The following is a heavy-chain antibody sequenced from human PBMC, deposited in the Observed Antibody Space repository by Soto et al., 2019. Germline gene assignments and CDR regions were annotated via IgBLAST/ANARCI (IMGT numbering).Heavy chain of an antibody. Sequence: GGSLRLSCAASGFTFSSYSVNWVRQAPGKGLEWVSYISSSADHIYYADSVKGRFISSRDNAKHSLYLQMNSLRAEDTAVYYCARDLQMATIRGGDYWGQGTLVTVSS. CDR3: ARDLQMATIRGGDY. V-gene: IGHV3-21*01. CDR2: ISSSADHI. J-gene: IGHJ4*02. CDR1: GFTFSSYS. D-gene: IGHD5-12*01.